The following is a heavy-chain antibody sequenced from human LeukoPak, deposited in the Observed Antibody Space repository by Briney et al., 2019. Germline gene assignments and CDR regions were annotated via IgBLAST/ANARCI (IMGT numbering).Heavy chain of an antibody. J-gene: IGHJ4*02. V-gene: IGHV3-23*01. CDR1: GFTFSSYA. D-gene: IGHD3-22*01. CDR2: ISGSGGST. CDR3: AKDRYYYDSSGYVTFDY. Sequence: PGGSLRLSCAASGFTFSSYAMSWVRQAPGKGLEWVSAISGSGGSTYYADSVKGRFTISRDNSKNTLYLQMNSLRAEDTAVYYCAKDRYYYDSSGYVTFDYWGQGTLVTVSS.